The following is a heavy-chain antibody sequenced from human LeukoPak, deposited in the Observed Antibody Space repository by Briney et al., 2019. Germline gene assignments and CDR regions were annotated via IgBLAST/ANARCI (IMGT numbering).Heavy chain of an antibody. CDR1: GDSVSSNSAA. D-gene: IGHD6-6*01. CDR3: ARAAIAARNFYYYMDV. CDR2: TYYRSNWYN. V-gene: IGHV6-1*01. J-gene: IGHJ6*03. Sequence: SQTLSLTCAISGDSVSSNSAAWNWVRQSPSRGLEWLGRTYYRSNWYNDYAVSVKSRITINPDTSKNQFSLQQNSVTPEDTAVYYCARAAIAARNFYYYMDVWAKGTTVTVSS.